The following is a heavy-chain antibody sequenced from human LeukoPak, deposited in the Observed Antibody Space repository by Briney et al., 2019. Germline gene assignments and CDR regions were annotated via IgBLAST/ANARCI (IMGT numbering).Heavy chain of an antibody. CDR1: GGSFSIYY. Sequence: SETLSLTCTVSGGSFSIYYWSWIRQPAGKGLEWIGRIYTSGSTYYNPSLKSRVTISVDTSKNQFSLKLSSVTAADTAVYYCARQKVTVTTIFDYWGQGTLVTVSS. V-gene: IGHV4-4*07. D-gene: IGHD4-17*01. CDR2: IYTSGST. CDR3: ARQKVTVTTIFDY. J-gene: IGHJ4*02.